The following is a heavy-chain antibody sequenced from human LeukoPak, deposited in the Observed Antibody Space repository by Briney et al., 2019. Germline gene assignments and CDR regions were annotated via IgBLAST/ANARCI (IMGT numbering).Heavy chain of an antibody. CDR2: IYYSGST. CDR3: ARPLMVRGVILFDY. D-gene: IGHD3-10*01. CDR1: GGSISSYY. V-gene: IGHV4-59*01. J-gene: IGHJ4*02. Sequence: SETLSLTCTVSGGSISSYYWSWIRQPPGKGLEWIGYIYYSGSTNYNPSLKSRVTISVDTSKNQFSLKLSSVTAADTAVYYCARPLMVRGVILFDYWGQGTLVTVSS.